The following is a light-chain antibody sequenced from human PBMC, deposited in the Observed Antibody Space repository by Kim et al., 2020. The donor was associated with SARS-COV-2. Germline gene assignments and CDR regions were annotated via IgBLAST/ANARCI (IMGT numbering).Light chain of an antibody. J-gene: IGLJ3*02. CDR1: SVRNYF. CDR2: GRN. V-gene: IGLV3-19*01. Sequence: SSELTQDPAVSVSLGETVRITCQGDSVRNYFVSWYQQKPGQAPSLVMYGRNIRASGIPDRFSGSRLGDTASLTIAGTQPEDEADYYCNSRDSSGNLGVFGGGTKRTVL. CDR3: NSRDSSGNLGV.